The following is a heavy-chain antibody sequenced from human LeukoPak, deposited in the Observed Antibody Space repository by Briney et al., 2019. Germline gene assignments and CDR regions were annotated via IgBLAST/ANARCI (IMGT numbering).Heavy chain of an antibody. CDR2: IRYDGSNK. D-gene: IGHD3-22*01. V-gene: IGHV3-30*02. J-gene: IGHJ4*02. CDR1: GFTFSSYG. Sequence: GGSLRLSCAASGFTFSSYGMHWVRQAPGKGLEWVAFIRYDGSNKYYADSVKGRFTISRDNSKNTLYLQMNSLRAEDTAVYYCAILPSDYYDSSGYYYVFLALYWGQGTLVTVSS. CDR3: AILPSDYYDSSGYYYVFLALY.